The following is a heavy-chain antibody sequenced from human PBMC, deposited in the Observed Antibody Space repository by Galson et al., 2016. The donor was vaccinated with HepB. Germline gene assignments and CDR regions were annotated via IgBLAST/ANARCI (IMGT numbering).Heavy chain of an antibody. CDR1: GFTFSTYW. CDR3: ARGLAGVDDH. V-gene: IGHV3-74*01. CDR2: INRDGSIT. D-gene: IGHD2-21*01. Sequence: SLRLSCAASGFTFSTYWMHWVRQAPGKGLVWVSRINRDGSITDYADSVKGRFTTSRDNAKNTLYLQMHSLRAEDTAVYYGARGLAGVDDHWGQGTLVTVSS. J-gene: IGHJ4*02.